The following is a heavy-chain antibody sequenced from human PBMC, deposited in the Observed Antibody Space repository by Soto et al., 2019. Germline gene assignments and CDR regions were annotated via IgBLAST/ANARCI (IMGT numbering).Heavy chain of an antibody. CDR3: AGESTAEPGNDFDY. CDR2: LSGSGSSP. CDR1: GFTFRNYA. D-gene: IGHD6-19*01. Sequence: EVQLLESGGGLVQPGGSLRLSCVASGFTFRNYAMSWVRQAPGKGLEWLSALSGSGSSPYYADSVKGRFTISRDNSYNTLYLQMNSLRAEDTAIFYCAGESTAEPGNDFDYWGQGTLVTVSS. J-gene: IGHJ4*02. V-gene: IGHV3-23*01.